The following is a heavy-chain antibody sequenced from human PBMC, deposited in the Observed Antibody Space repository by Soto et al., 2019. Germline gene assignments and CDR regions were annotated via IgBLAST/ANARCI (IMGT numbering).Heavy chain of an antibody. CDR3: AHPRGYGGFDAVDI. D-gene: IGHD4-17*01. V-gene: IGHV3-23*01. Sequence: EAQLLETGGGLVQPGGSLRLSCTASGFIFSTYAMNWVRQAPGEGLEWVSAISSSGGTTFYAESVRGRFTISRDNSCNTLYLQMSSLRTEDTAVYYCAHPRGYGGFDAVDIWGQGTMFTVAS. J-gene: IGHJ3*02. CDR1: GFIFSTYA. CDR2: ISSSGGTT.